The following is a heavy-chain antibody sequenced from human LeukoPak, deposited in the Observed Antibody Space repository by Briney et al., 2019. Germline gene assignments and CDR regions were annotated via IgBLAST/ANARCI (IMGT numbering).Heavy chain of an antibody. D-gene: IGHD1-14*01. Sequence: GGSLRLSCAASGFTFSSYWMSWVRQAPGKGLEWVANIKQDGSEKYYVDSAKGRFTVSRDNAKNSLYLQMNSLRAEDTAVYYCARDLGINWFDPWGQGTLVTVSS. V-gene: IGHV3-7*01. CDR2: IKQDGSEK. CDR1: GFTFSSYW. J-gene: IGHJ5*02. CDR3: ARDLGINWFDP.